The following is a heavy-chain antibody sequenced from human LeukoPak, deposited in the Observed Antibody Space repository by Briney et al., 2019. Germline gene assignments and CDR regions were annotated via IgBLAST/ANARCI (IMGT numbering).Heavy chain of an antibody. CDR1: GESFSGYY. J-gene: IGHJ5*02. D-gene: IGHD3-10*01. V-gene: IGHV4-34*01. Sequence: SETLSLTCAVYGESFSGYYWSWIRQPPGKGLEWIGEINHSGSTNYNPSLKSRVTISVDTSKNQFSLKLSSVTAADTAVYYCARRPFMVRGVRAFDPWGQGTLVTVSS. CDR2: INHSGST. CDR3: ARRPFMVRGVRAFDP.